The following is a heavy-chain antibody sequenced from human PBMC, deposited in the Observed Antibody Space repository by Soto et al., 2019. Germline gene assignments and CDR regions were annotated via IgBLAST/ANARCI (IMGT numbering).Heavy chain of an antibody. D-gene: IGHD6-19*01. J-gene: IGHJ6*02. CDR2: INPSSGTT. Sequence: EVQLLESGGGLVQPGGSLRLACDASGFSFSTYEMTWARQAPGKGLEWVAFINPSSGTTHYADSVKGRFTISRDNSKDTLSLQLTSLRVEDTAVYYCTNGGWLYVWGQGTTVTVSS. V-gene: IGHV3-23*01. CDR3: TNGGWLYV. CDR1: GFSFSTYE.